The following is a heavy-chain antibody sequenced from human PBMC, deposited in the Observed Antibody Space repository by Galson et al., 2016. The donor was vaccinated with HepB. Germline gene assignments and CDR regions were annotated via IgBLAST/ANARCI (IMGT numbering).Heavy chain of an antibody. CDR3: ARARNGDSFWDY. D-gene: IGHD4-17*01. CDR2: IYPGHSDT. V-gene: IGHV5-51*01. Sequence: QSGAEVKKPGESLKITCKSSGYSFSTYWIGWVRQMSGKGLEWMGVIYPGHSDTRYRPSFQGQVTILADTSISTAFLQWSSLKASDTAMYYCARARNGDSFWDYWGQGTLVTVSS. J-gene: IGHJ4*02. CDR1: GYSFSTYW.